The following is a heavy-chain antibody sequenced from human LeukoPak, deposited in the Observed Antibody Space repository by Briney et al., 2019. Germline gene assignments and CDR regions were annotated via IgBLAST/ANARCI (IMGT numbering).Heavy chain of an antibody. D-gene: IGHD3-22*01. J-gene: IGHJ4*02. CDR1: GFTFNSFA. CDR3: AAYYYDTSGYTDY. CDR2: ITGGGRTT. Sequence: GGSLRLSCAASGFTFNSFAMRWVRQAPGKGLEWVSAITGGGRTTYYADSVKGRFTISRDNSKNTLYLQMNGLRAEDTAMYYCAAYYYDTSGYTDYWGQGALVTVSS. V-gene: IGHV3-23*01.